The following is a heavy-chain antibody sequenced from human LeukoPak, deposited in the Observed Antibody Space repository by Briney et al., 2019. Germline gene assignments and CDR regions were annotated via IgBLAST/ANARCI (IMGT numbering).Heavy chain of an antibody. CDR1: GFTFNSYW. D-gene: IGHD3-10*01. CDR3: AREANLLWFGELLPRSSGLGY. CDR2: INSDGSST. V-gene: IGHV3-74*01. J-gene: IGHJ4*02. Sequence: GGSLRLSCAGSGFTFNSYWMHWVRQAPGKGLVWVSRINSDGSSTSYADSVKGRFTISRDNAKNTLYLQMNSLRAEDTAVYYCAREANLLWFGELLPRSSGLGYWGQGTLVTVSS.